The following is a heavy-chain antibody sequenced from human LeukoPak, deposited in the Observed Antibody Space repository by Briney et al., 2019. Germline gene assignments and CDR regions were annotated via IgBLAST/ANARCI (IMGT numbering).Heavy chain of an antibody. V-gene: IGHV1-69*13. J-gene: IGHJ4*02. Sequence: GASVKVSCKASGGTFSSYAISWERQAPGQGLEWMGGIIPIFGTANYAQKFQGRVTITADESTSTAYMELSSLRSEDTAVYYCARDYGSGSYYYKFDYWGQGTLVTVSS. CDR1: GGTFSSYA. CDR3: ARDYGSGSYYYKFDY. D-gene: IGHD3-10*01. CDR2: IIPIFGTA.